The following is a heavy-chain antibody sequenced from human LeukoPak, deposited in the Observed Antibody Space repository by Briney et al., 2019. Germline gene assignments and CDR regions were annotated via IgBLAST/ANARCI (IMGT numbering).Heavy chain of an antibody. CDR3: AKTAGVMIVVVLHDAFDI. V-gene: IGHV3-23*01. CDR1: GFTFSSYA. Sequence: GGSLRLSCAASGFTFSSYAMSWVRQAPGKGLEWVSAISGSGGSTYYADSVKGRFTISRDNSKNTLYLQMNSLRAEGTAVYYCAKTAGVMIVVVLHDAFDIWGQGTMVTVSS. J-gene: IGHJ3*02. CDR2: ISGSGGST. D-gene: IGHD3-22*01.